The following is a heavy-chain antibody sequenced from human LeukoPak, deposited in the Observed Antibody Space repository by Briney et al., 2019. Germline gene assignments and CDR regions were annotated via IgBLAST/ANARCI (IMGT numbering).Heavy chain of an antibody. D-gene: IGHD1-26*01. Sequence: SETLSLTCAVSDYSISSGYYWGWIRQPPGKGLEGIGSIYHSGITYYNPSLKSRVTILVDTSKNQFSLNLGSVTAADTAVYHCASFVGAATTSHIDYWGQGALVTVSS. CDR2: IYHSGIT. V-gene: IGHV4-38-2*01. CDR3: ASFVGAATTSHIDY. CDR1: DYSISSGYY. J-gene: IGHJ4*02.